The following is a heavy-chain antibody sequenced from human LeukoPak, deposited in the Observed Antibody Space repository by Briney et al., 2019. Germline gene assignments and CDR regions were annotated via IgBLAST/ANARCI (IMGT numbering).Heavy chain of an antibody. D-gene: IGHD5-12*01. CDR2: ISSSGSTI. CDR3: AKDLFDSGYTY. J-gene: IGHJ4*02. Sequence: PGGSLRLSCAASGFTFSSYEMNWVRQAPGKGLEWVSYISSSGSTIYYADSVKGRFTISRDNAKNSLYLQMNSLRAEDTAVYYCAKDLFDSGYTYWGQGTLVTVSS. CDR1: GFTFSSYE. V-gene: IGHV3-48*03.